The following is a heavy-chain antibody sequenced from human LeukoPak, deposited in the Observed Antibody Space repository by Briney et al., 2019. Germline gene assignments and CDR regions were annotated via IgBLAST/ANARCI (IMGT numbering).Heavy chain of an antibody. D-gene: IGHD3-22*01. CDR3: ARLRIYYDSSGLLRGFDY. Sequence: ASVKVSCKASGYTFTGYYMPWVRQAPGQGLEWMGWINPNSGGTNYAQKFQGRVTMTRDTSISTAYMELSRLRPDDTAVYYCARLRIYYDSSGLLRGFDYWGQGTLVTVSS. CDR1: GYTFTGYY. J-gene: IGHJ4*02. V-gene: IGHV1-2*02. CDR2: INPNSGGT.